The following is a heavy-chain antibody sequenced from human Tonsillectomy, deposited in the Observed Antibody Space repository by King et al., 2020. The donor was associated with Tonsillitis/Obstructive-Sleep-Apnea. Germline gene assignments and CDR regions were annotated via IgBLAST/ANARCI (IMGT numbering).Heavy chain of an antibody. D-gene: IGHD2-2*02. V-gene: IGHV1-2*02. Sequence: QLVQSGAEVKKPGASVKVSCKASGYTFTGYYMHWVRQAPGQGLEWMGWINPDTGGTNYAQKFQGRVTMTRDTSISTAYMELSSLRSDDKAVYYCARDGEYCTSTSCYTGDNWFDPWGQGTLVTVSS. CDR1: GYTFTGYY. CDR2: INPDTGGT. J-gene: IGHJ5*02. CDR3: ARDGEYCTSTSCYTGDNWFDP.